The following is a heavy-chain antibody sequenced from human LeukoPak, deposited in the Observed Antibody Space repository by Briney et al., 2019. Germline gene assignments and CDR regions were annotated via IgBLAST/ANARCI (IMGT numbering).Heavy chain of an antibody. CDR3: ARARWGAAGHHFDS. V-gene: IGHV3-23*01. D-gene: IGHD1-26*01. CDR2: IGSSGGGT. J-gene: IGHJ4*02. Sequence: GGSLRLSCAGSGFTFSRYVISWVRQAPGKGLEWVSAIGSSGGGTFYADSVKGRFTISRDNPDNTVYLQTNSLRDEDAALYYCARARWGAAGHHFDSWGQGTRVAVSS. CDR1: GFTFSRYV.